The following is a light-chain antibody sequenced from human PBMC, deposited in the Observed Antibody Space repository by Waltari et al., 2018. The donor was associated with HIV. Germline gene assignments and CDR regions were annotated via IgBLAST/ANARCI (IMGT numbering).Light chain of an antibody. J-gene: IGLJ2*01. CDR2: RNN. V-gene: IGLV1-47*01. Sequence: QSVLAQPRSVSGTTGQTVNISCSGSTSNVRHNYVIWYQQVTGVAPKLLIYRNNQRPSGVPDRFSGSKSGTSASLAISGLRTEDEAEYYCAVWDDRLSGRLFGGGTKVTVL. CDR3: AVWDDRLSGRL. CDR1: TSNVRHNY.